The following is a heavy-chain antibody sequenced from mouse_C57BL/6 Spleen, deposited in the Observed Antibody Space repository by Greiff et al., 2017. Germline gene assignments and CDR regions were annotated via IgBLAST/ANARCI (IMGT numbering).Heavy chain of an antibody. CDR3: ARRDSSGYPWFAY. Sequence: EVHLVESGGGLVKPGGSLKLSCAASGFTFSDYGMHWVRQAPEKGLEWVAYISSGSSTIYYADPVKGRFTISRDNAKNTLFLQMTSLRSEDTAMYYCARRDSSGYPWFAYWGQGTLVTVSA. V-gene: IGHV5-17*01. D-gene: IGHD3-2*02. CDR1: GFTFSDYG. CDR2: ISSGSSTI. J-gene: IGHJ3*01.